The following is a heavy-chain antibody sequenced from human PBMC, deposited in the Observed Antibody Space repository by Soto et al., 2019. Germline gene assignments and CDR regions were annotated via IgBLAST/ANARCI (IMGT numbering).Heavy chain of an antibody. CDR3: ARDSFTMVRGVSYGMDV. Sequence: SETLSLTCTVSGGSISSYYWSWIRQPPGKGLEWIGYIYYSGSTNYNPSLKSRVTISVDTSKNQLSLKLSSVTAADTAVYYCARDSFTMVRGVSYGMDVWGQGTTVTVSS. V-gene: IGHV4-59*01. D-gene: IGHD3-10*01. J-gene: IGHJ6*02. CDR2: IYYSGST. CDR1: GGSISSYY.